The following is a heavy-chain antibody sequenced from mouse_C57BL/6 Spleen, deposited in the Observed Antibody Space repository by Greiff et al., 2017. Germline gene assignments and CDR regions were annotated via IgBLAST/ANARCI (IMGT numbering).Heavy chain of an antibody. Sequence: VQLQQPGAELVKPGASVKLSCKASGYTFTSYWMHWVKQRPGQGLEWIGRIDPNGGGTKYNEKFQSKATLTVDKPSSTAYMQLSSLTYEDSAVYYCARSLYYGNWSAHYFDYWGQGTTLTVSS. CDR2: IDPNGGGT. V-gene: IGHV1-72*01. CDR3: ARSLYYGNWSAHYFDY. J-gene: IGHJ2*01. D-gene: IGHD2-1*01. CDR1: GYTFTSYW.